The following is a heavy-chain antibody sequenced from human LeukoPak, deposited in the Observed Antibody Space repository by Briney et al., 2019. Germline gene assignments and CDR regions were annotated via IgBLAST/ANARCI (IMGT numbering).Heavy chain of an antibody. CDR2: ISYDGSSA. D-gene: IGHD6-13*01. J-gene: IGHJ4*02. Sequence: GSLRLSCAASGFTFSNHAIYWVRQAPGEGLEWVAIISYDGSSAYCADSVKGRFTISRDNAKNTLYLQMNSLRDEDTAVYYCARDSSDTSSWPYYCDYWGQGTLVTVSS. V-gene: IGHV3-30-3*01. CDR3: ARDSSDTSSWPYYCDY. CDR1: GFTFSNHA.